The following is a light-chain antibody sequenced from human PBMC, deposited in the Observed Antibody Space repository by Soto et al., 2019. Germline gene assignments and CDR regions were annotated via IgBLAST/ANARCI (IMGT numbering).Light chain of an antibody. Sequence: EIVLTQSPGTLSLSPGERATLSCRASQSISSTYLAWYQQKPGQAPRLLIYGASTRAAGIPDRFSGSGSGTDFTLTIRRLEPEDFAVYYCQQYGRSVTFGQGTRLE. J-gene: IGKJ5*01. CDR3: QQYGRSVT. CDR2: GAS. V-gene: IGKV3-20*01. CDR1: QSISSTY.